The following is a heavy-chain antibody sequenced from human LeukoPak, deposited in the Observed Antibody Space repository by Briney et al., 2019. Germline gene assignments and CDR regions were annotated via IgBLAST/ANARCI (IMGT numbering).Heavy chain of an antibody. CDR1: GFTYSDYY. V-gene: IGHV3-11*04. CDR3: ARDRTRGIAAAGIMDY. D-gene: IGHD6-13*01. CDR2: ISSNGDTI. Sequence: GGSLRLSCAASGFTYSDYYMSWIRQAPGKGLEWISYISSNGDTIYDADSVKGRFTISRDNAKNSLYLQMNSLRAEDTAVYYCARDRTRGIAAAGIMDYWGQGTLVTISS. J-gene: IGHJ4*02.